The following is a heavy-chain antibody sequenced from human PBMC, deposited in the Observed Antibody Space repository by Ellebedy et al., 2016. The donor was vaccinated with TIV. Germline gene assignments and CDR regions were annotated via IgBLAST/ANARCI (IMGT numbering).Heavy chain of an antibody. CDR1: GFTFSSSW. Sequence: GGSLRLSXAASGFTFSSSWMHWLRQAPGKGLVWVSRINSDGSTTTYADSVKGRFTISRDNAKNTLYLQMNSLRPEDTAVYYCARGDGTSGWYFDYWGQGTLVTVSS. J-gene: IGHJ4*02. V-gene: IGHV3-74*01. CDR3: ARGDGTSGWYFDY. D-gene: IGHD6-19*01. CDR2: INSDGSTT.